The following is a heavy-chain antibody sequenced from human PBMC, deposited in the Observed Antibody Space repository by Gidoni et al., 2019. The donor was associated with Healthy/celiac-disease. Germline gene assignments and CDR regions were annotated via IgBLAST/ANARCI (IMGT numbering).Heavy chain of an antibody. CDR1: GGSISSGSYY. CDR2: IYTSGST. V-gene: IGHV4-61*02. CDR3: ARSPGGNSIPSHSDY. D-gene: IGHD2-21*02. J-gene: IGHJ4*02. Sequence: QVQLQESGPGLVKPSQTLSLTCTVSGGSISSGSYYWSWSRQPAGKGLEWIGRIYTSGSTNYNPSLKSRVTISVDTSKNQFSLKLSSVTAADTAVYYCARSPGGNSIPSHSDYWGQGTLVTVSS.